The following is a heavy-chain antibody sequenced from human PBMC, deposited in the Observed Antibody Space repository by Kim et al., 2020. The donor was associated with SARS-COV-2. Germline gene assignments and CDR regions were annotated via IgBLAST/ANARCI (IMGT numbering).Heavy chain of an antibody. CDR3: ARHAVVRGVIPNWFDP. D-gene: IGHD3-10*01. CDR2: IYYSGST. CDR1: GGSISSSSYY. V-gene: IGHV4-39*01. J-gene: IGHJ5*02. Sequence: SETLSLTCTVSGGSISSSSYYWGWIRQPPGMGLEWIGSIYYSGSTHHNPSLKSRVSIYVDTSKNQFSLKLTSLTAADTTIYYCARHAVVRGVIPNWFDPWGQGTLVTVSS.